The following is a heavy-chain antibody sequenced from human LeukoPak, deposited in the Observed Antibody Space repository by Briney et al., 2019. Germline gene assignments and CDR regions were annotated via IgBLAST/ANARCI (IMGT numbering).Heavy chain of an antibody. J-gene: IGHJ4*02. V-gene: IGHV3-53*01. Sequence: GGSLRLSCAASGFTVSSNYMSWVRQAPGKGLEWVSVIYSGGSTYYADSVKGRFTISRDNSKNTLYLQMNSLRAEDTAVYYCGSSPRITMVRGVPTFDYWGQGTLVTVSS. CDR2: IYSGGST. CDR1: GFTVSSNY. CDR3: GSSPRITMVRGVPTFDY. D-gene: IGHD3-10*01.